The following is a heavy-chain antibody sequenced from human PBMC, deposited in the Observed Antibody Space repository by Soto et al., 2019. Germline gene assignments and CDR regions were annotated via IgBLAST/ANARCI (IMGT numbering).Heavy chain of an antibody. D-gene: IGHD2-15*01. CDR1: GGTFSTYA. CDR2: IIPIFGTA. V-gene: IGHV1-69*12. Sequence: QVQLVQSGAEVKKPGSSVKVSCKASGGTFSTYAISWVRQAPGQGLEWMGGIIPIFGTADYAQKFQGRVTMTADDSTSTAYMELSSLRSQDTAVYYCARHPGRPYYYYGMDVWGQGTTVTVSS. J-gene: IGHJ6*02. CDR3: ARHPGRPYYYYGMDV.